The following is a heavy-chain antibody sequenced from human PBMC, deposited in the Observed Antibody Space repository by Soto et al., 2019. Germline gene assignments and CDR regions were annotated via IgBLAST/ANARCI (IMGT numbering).Heavy chain of an antibody. CDR3: AARGGRFLEWLLSSGMDV. Sequence: QVQLVQSGAEVKKPGSSVKVSCKASGGTFSSYAISWVRQAPGQGLEWMGGIIPIFGTANYAQKFQGRVTITADESTSTAYMELSSLRSEDTAVYYCAARGGRFLEWLLSSGMDVWGQGTTVTVSS. CDR1: GGTFSSYA. J-gene: IGHJ6*02. V-gene: IGHV1-69*12. D-gene: IGHD3-3*01. CDR2: IIPIFGTA.